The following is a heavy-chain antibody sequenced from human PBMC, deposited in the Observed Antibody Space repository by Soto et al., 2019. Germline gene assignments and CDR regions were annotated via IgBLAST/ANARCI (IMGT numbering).Heavy chain of an antibody. CDR2: IWYDGSNK. D-gene: IGHD6-19*01. Sequence: GGSLRLSCAASGFTFSSYGMHWVRQAPGKGLEWVAVIWYDGSNKYYADSVKGRFTISRDNSKNTLYLQMNSLRAEDTAVYYCAIDTVAGTGYYYSMDVWGPGTTFTAP. V-gene: IGHV3-33*01. CDR3: AIDTVAGTGYYYSMDV. J-gene: IGHJ6*02. CDR1: GFTFSSYG.